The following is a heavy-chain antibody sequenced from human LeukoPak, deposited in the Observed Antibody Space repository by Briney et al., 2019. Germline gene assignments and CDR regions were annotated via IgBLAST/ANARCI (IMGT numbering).Heavy chain of an antibody. V-gene: IGHV4-34*01. D-gene: IGHD2-2*01. Sequence: KPSETLSLTCAVYGGSFSGYYWSWIRQPPGKGLEWIGEINHSGSTNYNPSLKSRVTISVDTSKNQFSLKLSSVTAADTAVYYCARGRGDCSSTSCYLVYYYYMDVWGKGTTVTVSS. CDR1: GGSFSGYY. J-gene: IGHJ6*03. CDR3: ARGRGDCSSTSCYLVYYYYMDV. CDR2: INHSGST.